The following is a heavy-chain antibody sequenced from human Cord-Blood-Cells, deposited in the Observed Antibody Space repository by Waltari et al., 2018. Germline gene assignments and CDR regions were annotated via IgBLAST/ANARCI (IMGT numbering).Heavy chain of an antibody. CDR3: ARDPTGDPLGGDY. CDR1: GYTFTGYS. D-gene: IGHD7-27*01. Sequence: QVPLVQYGAEVKKPGASVKVSCKASGYTFTGYSSNWVGQAPGQGLEWMGWINPNSGGTNYAQKFQGRVTMTRDTSISTAYMELSRLRSDDTAVYYCARDPTGDPLGGDYWGQGTLVTVSS. V-gene: IGHV1-2*02. CDR2: INPNSGGT. J-gene: IGHJ4*02.